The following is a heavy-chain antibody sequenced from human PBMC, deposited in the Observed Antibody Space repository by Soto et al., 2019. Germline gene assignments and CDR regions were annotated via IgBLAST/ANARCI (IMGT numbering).Heavy chain of an antibody. CDR1: GYTFTNYG. CDR3: ASVLYCSGGSCQSNPLDW. D-gene: IGHD2-15*01. J-gene: IGHJ4*02. V-gene: IGHV1-18*01. CDR2: ISGYNGTT. Sequence: QVQLVQSGTEVKKPGASVTVSCKTYGYTFTNYGISWVRQAPGQGPEWMGWISGYNGTTDYAQNLQGRVTMTTDTSKSTAYVELRSPRSDDTAVYYCASVLYCSGGSCQSNPLDWWGRVTRVNVSS.